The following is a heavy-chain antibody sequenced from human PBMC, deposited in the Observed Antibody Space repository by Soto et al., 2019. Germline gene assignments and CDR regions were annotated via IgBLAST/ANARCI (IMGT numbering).Heavy chain of an antibody. CDR1: GGTFSSYA. J-gene: IGHJ6*02. Sequence: QVQLVQSGAEVKKPGSSVKVSCKASGGTFSSYAISWVRQAPGQGLEWMGGIIPIFGTANYAQKFQGRVRITADESTSSAYMELSSLRSEDTAVYYCARVPYYYDSSGYSYYYYYGMDVWGQGTTVTVSS. D-gene: IGHD3-22*01. CDR2: IIPIFGTA. V-gene: IGHV1-69*12. CDR3: ARVPYYYDSSGYSYYYYYGMDV.